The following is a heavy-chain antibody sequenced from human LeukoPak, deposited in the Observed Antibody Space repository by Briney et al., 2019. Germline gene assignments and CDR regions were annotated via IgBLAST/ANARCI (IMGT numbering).Heavy chain of an antibody. CDR3: ARQYCSSTSCYMRTVVDAFDI. D-gene: IGHD2-2*02. CDR1: GYSFTSYW. V-gene: IGHV5-51*01. Sequence: GESLKISCKGSGYSFTSYWIGWVRQMPGKGLEWMGIIYPGDSDTRYSPSFQGQVTISADKSISTAYLQWSSLKASDTAMYYCARQYCSSTSCYMRTVVDAFDIWGQGTMVTVSS. CDR2: IYPGDSDT. J-gene: IGHJ3*02.